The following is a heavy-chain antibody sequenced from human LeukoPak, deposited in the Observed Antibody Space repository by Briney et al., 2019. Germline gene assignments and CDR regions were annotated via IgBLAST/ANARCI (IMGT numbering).Heavy chain of an antibody. V-gene: IGHV3-21*01. J-gene: IGHJ6*03. CDR1: GFTFSSYS. CDR2: ISSSSSYI. Sequence: GGSLRLSCAASGFTFSSYSMNWVRQAPGKGLEWVSSISSSSSYIYYADSVKGRFTISRDNAKNSLYLQMNSLRAEDTAVYYCARDVKATVTTRGYYYYMDVWGKGTTATVSS. CDR3: ARDVKATVTTRGYYYYMDV. D-gene: IGHD4-17*01.